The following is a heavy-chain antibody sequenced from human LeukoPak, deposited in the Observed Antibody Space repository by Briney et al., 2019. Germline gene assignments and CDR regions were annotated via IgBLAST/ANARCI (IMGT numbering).Heavy chain of an antibody. D-gene: IGHD5-18*01. CDR2: IIPIFGTA. J-gene: IGHJ4*02. V-gene: IGHV1-69*13. CDR3: ARVGGYSYGSSFDY. Sequence: SVKVSCKASGGTFSSYAISWVRQAPGQGLEWMGGIIPIFGTANYAQEFQGRVTITADESTSTAYMELSSLRSEDTAVYYCARVGGYSYGSSFDYWGQGTLVTVSS. CDR1: GGTFSSYA.